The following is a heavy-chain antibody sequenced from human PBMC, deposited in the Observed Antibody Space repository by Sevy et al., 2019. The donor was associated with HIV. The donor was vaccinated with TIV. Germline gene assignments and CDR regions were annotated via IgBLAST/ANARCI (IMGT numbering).Heavy chain of an antibody. CDR1: GGSISSSSYY. CDR3: ASTPTSGYDYPNWFDP. D-gene: IGHD5-12*01. CDR2: IYYSGST. J-gene: IGHJ5*02. Sequence: GSLRLSCTVSGGSISSSSYYWGWIRQPPGKGLEWIGSIYYSGSTYYNPSLKSRVTISVDTSKNQFSLKLSSVTAADTAVYYCASTPTSGYDYPNWFDPWGQGTLVTVSS. V-gene: IGHV4-39*01.